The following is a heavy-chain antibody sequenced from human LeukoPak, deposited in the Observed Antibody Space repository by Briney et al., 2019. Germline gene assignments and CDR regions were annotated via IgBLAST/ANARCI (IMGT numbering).Heavy chain of an antibody. J-gene: IGHJ4*02. CDR1: GFTFSRHW. CDR2: ISSDSGTL. CDR3: ARRDPFDY. V-gene: IGHV3-48*02. Sequence: GGSLRLSCAASGFTFSRHWMTWVRQAPGKGLEWISFISSDSGTLYYADSVKGRFTISRDNAANSLYLQMNNLRDEDTAVYYCARRDPFDYWGQGTMVTVSS.